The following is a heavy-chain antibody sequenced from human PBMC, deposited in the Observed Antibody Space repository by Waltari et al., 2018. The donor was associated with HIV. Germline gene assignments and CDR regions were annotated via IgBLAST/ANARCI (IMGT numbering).Heavy chain of an antibody. CDR3: ARAYNSGPTPHNYYYYGIDV. V-gene: IGHV4-34*01. Sequence: VRLDQWGSGLLNPSQTLSLTCAVYGGSFKGYFWNWVRRTPGRGLEWIGDVNYRGHTNYNPSLKSRASLSSDTSKNQFSLRLTSLTAADSATYYCARAYNSGPTPHNYYYYGIDVWGRGTTVIVSS. CDR1: GGSFKGYF. D-gene: IGHD6-19*01. J-gene: IGHJ6*02. CDR2: VNYRGHT.